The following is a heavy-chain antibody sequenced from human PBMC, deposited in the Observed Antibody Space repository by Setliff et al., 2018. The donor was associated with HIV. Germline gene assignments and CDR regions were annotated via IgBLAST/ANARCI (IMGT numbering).Heavy chain of an antibody. V-gene: IGHV1-69*05. D-gene: IGHD3-10*01. CDR1: RGTFSSYA. J-gene: IGHJ4*02. CDR2: IIPIFGTA. Sequence: SVKVSCKASRGTFSSYAISWVRQAPGQGLEWMGGIIPIFGTANYAQKFQGRVTITTDESTSTAYMELSSLTYDDTAVYYCVRGGVRGTEYVYLDFWGQGTLVTVSS. CDR3: VRGGVRGTEYVYLDF.